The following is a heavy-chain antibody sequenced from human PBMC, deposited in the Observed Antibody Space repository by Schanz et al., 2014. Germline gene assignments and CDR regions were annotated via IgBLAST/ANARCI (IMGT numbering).Heavy chain of an antibody. D-gene: IGHD3-10*01. J-gene: IGHJ4*02. CDR1: AAFISRYY. V-gene: IGHV4-59*01. Sequence: QVQLQESGPGLVKPSETLSLTCTVSAAFISRYYWSWVRQAPGKGLEWIGYVNYIGSTKYNPSLESRVTIAADTSKKQFSQKRTSVTTADTAVYYCASTHWFGSGTTIVDYWGQGTLVTVSS. CDR3: ASTHWFGSGTTIVDY. CDR2: VNYIGST.